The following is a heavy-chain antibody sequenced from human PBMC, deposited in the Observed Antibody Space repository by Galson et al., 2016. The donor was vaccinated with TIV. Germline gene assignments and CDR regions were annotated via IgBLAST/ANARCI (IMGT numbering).Heavy chain of an antibody. V-gene: IGHV1-69*13. J-gene: IGHJ6*02. CDR1: GGTFSTYV. D-gene: IGHD5-18*01. CDR3: ATDRNTALDTYSYYYGMDV. CDR2: INPIFGTA. Sequence: SVKVSCKASGGTFSTYVFSWLRQAPGQGLEWMGVINPIFGTANYAQTFQGRLTITADESTSSAYMELSSLRSDDTAVYYCATDRNTALDTYSYYYGMDVWGQGTTVTVSS.